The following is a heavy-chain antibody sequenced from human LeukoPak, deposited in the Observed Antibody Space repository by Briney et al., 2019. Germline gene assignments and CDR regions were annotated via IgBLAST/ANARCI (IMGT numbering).Heavy chain of an antibody. CDR2: ISWNSGSI. CDR1: GFTFDDYA. CDR3: AKDSPQLVAFDY. V-gene: IGHV3-9*01. D-gene: IGHD6-13*01. J-gene: IGHJ4*02. Sequence: GGSLRLSCAASGFTFDDYAMHWVRQAPGKGLEWVSGISWNSGSIGYADSVKGRFTISRDNSKNTLYLQMNSLRAEDTAVYYCAKDSPQLVAFDYWGQGTLVTVSS.